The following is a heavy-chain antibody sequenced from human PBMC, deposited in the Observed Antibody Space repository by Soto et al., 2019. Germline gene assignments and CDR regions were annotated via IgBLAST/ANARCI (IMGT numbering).Heavy chain of an antibody. CDR3: ARGGTTAKYSSAYNWFDP. J-gene: IGHJ5*02. CDR2: INHSGST. V-gene: IGHV4-34*01. CDR1: GGSFSGYY. D-gene: IGHD6-25*01. Sequence: QVQLQQWGAGLLKPSETLSLTCAVYGGSFSGYYWSWIRQPPGKGLEWIGEINHSGSTNYNPSLKRRVTISVDTSKNQFSLKLSSVTAADTAVYYCARGGTTAKYSSAYNWFDPWGQGTLVTVSS.